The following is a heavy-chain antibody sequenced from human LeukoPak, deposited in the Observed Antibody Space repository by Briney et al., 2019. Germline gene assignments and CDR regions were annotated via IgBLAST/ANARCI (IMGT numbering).Heavy chain of an antibody. CDR1: GYTFTNYY. J-gene: IGHJ4*02. Sequence: ASVKVSCKASGYTFTNYYMHWVRQAPGQGLEWMGVINPSAGTTEYAQKFQGRVTMTRDTSTSTAYMELSRLRSDDTAVYYCARYRLFGVALSLDYWGQGTLVTVSS. CDR2: INPSAGTT. CDR3: ARYRLFGVALSLDY. D-gene: IGHD3-3*01. V-gene: IGHV1-46*01.